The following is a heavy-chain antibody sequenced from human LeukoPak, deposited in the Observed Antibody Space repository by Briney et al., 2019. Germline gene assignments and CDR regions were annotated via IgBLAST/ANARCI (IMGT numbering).Heavy chain of an antibody. D-gene: IGHD2-2*01. CDR1: GGSFSGYY. CDR3: ARRKTLLSKYYFDY. CDR2: INHSGST. Sequence: PSETLSLTCAVYGGSFSGYYWSWIRQPPGKGLGWIGEINHSGSTNYNPSLKSRVTISVDTSKNQFSLKLSSVTAADTAVYYCARRKTLLSKYYFDYWGQGTLVTVSS. J-gene: IGHJ4*02. V-gene: IGHV4-34*01.